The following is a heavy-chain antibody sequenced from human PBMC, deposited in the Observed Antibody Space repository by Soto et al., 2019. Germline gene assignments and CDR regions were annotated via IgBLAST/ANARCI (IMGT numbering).Heavy chain of an antibody. J-gene: IGHJ4*02. V-gene: IGHV1-2*02. Sequence: ASVKVSCKTSGYTFTDYYIHWVRQAPGQGLEWMGWINPKSGGTDYAQNFQGRVTMTRDTSISTAYTELSRLRSDDTAVYYCARQYCRHGTCYFDYWGQGTLVTVPQ. D-gene: IGHD2-15*01. CDR1: GYTFTDYY. CDR2: INPKSGGT. CDR3: ARQYCRHGTCYFDY.